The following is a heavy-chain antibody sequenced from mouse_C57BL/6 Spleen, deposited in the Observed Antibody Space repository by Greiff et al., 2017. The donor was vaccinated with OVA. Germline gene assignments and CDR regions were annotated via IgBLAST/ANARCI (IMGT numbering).Heavy chain of an antibody. J-gene: IGHJ2*01. V-gene: IGHV1-39*01. CDR2: INPTYGTT. CDR3: ARSLYYDYGAYFDY. D-gene: IGHD2-4*01. Sequence: EVQLQQSGPELVKPGASVKISCKASGYSFTDYNMNWVKQRNGKSLEWIGVINPTYGTTSYNQKFKGKATVTVDQSSSTAYMQLNSLTSEDSAVYYCARSLYYDYGAYFDYWGQGTTLTVSS. CDR1: GYSFTDYN.